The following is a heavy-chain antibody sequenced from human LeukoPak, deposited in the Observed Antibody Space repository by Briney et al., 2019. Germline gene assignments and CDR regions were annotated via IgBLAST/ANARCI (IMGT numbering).Heavy chain of an antibody. V-gene: IGHV3-21*01. CDR3: ARVEATVTSNVFDY. D-gene: IGHD4-17*01. Sequence: GGSLRLSCAASGFTFSSYSMNWVRQAPGKGLEWVSSISRRSSYIYYADSVKGRFTISRDNAKKSLYLQMNSLRAEDTAIYYCARVEATVTSNVFDYWGQGPLVTVSS. CDR2: ISRRSSYI. J-gene: IGHJ4*02. CDR1: GFTFSSYS.